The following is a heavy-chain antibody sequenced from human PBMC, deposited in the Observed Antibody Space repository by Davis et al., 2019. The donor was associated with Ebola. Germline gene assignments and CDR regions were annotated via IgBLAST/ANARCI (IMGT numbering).Heavy chain of an antibody. D-gene: IGHD3-9*01. Sequence: MPSETLSLTCTVSGGSISSYYWSWIRQPPGKGLEWIGYIYHSGSTYYNPSLKSRVTISVDTSKNQFSLKLGSVTAADTAVYYCARVAGHYDILTGYRPGYFDYWGQGTLVTVSS. J-gene: IGHJ4*02. CDR2: IYHSGST. CDR3: ARVAGHYDILTGYRPGYFDY. CDR1: GGSISSYY. V-gene: IGHV4-59*06.